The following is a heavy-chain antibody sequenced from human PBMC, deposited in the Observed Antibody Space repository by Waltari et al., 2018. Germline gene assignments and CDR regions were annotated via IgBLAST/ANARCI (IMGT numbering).Heavy chain of an antibody. J-gene: IGHJ4*02. V-gene: IGHV1-69-2*01. D-gene: IGHD1-7*01. CDR1: GYTFTDYS. CDR3: ARTTTIKSLDY. CDR2: IDPQDGET. Sequence: EVQLVQSGAEVKKPGATVKISCKAAGYTFTDYSIHWVQQAPGKGLEWVGRIDPQDGETKYADKFQGRATITADTSIDTVYMELSSLRSEDTAVFYCARTTTIKSLDYWGQGTLVTVSS.